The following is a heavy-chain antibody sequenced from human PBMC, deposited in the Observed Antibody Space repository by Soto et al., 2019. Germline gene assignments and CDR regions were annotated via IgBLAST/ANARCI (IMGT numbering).Heavy chain of an antibody. CDR3: AREGEMPYYYSDLDV. J-gene: IGHJ6*02. CDR1: GYTFTTYG. Sequence: QVQLVQSGAEVRKPGASVKVSCKASGYTFTTYGISWVRRAPGQGLEWMGWISTYDGHTKYAQKFQGRIIMTTDTSTCTVYMDVRSLRSDDTAVYYCAREGEMPYYYSDLDVWGQGTTVTVSS. D-gene: IGHD3-16*01. V-gene: IGHV1-18*01. CDR2: ISTYDGHT.